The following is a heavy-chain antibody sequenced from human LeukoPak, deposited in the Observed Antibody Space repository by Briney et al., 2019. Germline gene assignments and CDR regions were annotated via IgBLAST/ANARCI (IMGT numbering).Heavy chain of an antibody. CDR2: ISINGGST. Sequence: PGGSLRLSCSASGFTFSSYAMHWVRQAPGKGLEYVSAISINGGSTYYADSVKGRFTISRDNSKNTLYLQMSSLRAEDTAVYYCVKVRRIAAANYYYYGMDVWGQGTTVTVSS. CDR3: VKVRRIAAANYYYYGMDV. D-gene: IGHD6-13*01. J-gene: IGHJ6*02. V-gene: IGHV3-64D*09. CDR1: GFTFSSYA.